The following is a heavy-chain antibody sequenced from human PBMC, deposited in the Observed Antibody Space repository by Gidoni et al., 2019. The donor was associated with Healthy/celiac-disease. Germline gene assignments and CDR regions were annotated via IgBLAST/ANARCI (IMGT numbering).Heavy chain of an antibody. V-gene: IGHV3-30*03. Sequence: QVQLVESGGGVVQPGRSLRLSCASPGFTFTFYAMHWVRQGPGKGLEWVAVISYVGSNDYYTDSVKGRFTISRDDSKHMLYLQMNSLRDEDTAVYYCARDGEYRSSGWNFVDFWGQGTLVTVSS. CDR3: ARDGEYRSSGWNFVDF. J-gene: IGHJ4*02. D-gene: IGHD6-19*01. CDR1: GFTFTFYA. CDR2: ISYVGSND.